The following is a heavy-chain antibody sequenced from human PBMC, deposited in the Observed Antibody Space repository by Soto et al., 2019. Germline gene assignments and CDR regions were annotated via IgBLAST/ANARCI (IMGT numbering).Heavy chain of an antibody. V-gene: IGHV4-59*01. CDR3: AAPPRY. J-gene: IGHJ4*02. CDR1: GGSISPYY. D-gene: IGHD6-6*01. Sequence: ETLSLTCTVSGGSISPYYWNWIRQPPGKGLEWIGYIYNSGNTNYNPSLRSRVTISVDTSKNQFSLKLTSVTAADTAVYYCAAPPRYWGQGTLVTVSS. CDR2: IYNSGNT.